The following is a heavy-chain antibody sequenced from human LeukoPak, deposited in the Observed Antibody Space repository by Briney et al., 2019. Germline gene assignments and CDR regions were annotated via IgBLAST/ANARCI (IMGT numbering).Heavy chain of an antibody. V-gene: IGHV3-11*04. D-gene: IGHD6-19*01. CDR2: ISSSGSTI. J-gene: IGHJ4*02. Sequence: GGSLRLSCAASGFTFSDYYMSWIRQAPGKGLEWVSYISSSGSTIYYADSVKGRFTISRDTSKNTLSLQMNSLRAEDTAVYYCARARGWLVPDYWGQGTLVTVSS. CDR1: GFTFSDYY. CDR3: ARARGWLVPDY.